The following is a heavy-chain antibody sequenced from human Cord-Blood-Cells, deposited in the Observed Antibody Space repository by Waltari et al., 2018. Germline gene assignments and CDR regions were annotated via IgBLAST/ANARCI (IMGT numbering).Heavy chain of an antibody. CDR3: ARGGSLGIINSLSWYFDL. D-gene: IGHD3-16*01. J-gene: IGHJ2*01. V-gene: IGHV1-2*02. CDR1: GYTFTGHY. CDR2: INPNSGGT. Sequence: QVQLVQSGAEVKKPGASVKVSCKASGYTFTGHYMHWVRQAPGQGLEWMGWINPNSGGTNYAQKFQGRVTMTRDTSISTAYMELSRLRSDDTAVYYCARGGSLGIINSLSWYFDLWGRGTLVTVSS.